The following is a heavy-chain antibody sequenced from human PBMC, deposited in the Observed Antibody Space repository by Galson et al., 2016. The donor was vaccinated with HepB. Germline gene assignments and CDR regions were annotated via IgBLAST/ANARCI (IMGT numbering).Heavy chain of an antibody. CDR2: INQDGIEK. CDR3: ARSGEPS. Sequence: SLRLSCATSGLTFSSYWMTWVRQAPGKGLEWVANINQDGIEKYYVGSVEGRFTISRDNAKKSLYLQMDSLRAEDTAVYYCARSGEPSWGQGTLVTVSS. D-gene: IGHD4-17*01. J-gene: IGHJ5*02. CDR1: GLTFSSYW. V-gene: IGHV3-7*01.